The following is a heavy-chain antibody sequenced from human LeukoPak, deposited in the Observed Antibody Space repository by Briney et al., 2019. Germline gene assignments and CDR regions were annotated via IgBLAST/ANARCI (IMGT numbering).Heavy chain of an antibody. CDR3: ARGRETAIFGVVIEYHFDS. Sequence: SETLSFTCTFSGGSISSGKYYWNWIRQPAGKGLEWIGRISTSGSTNYNPSLRSRVTISVDTSKNQFSLKLKSVTAADTAIYSCARGRETAIFGVVIEYHFDSWGQGTLVTVSS. D-gene: IGHD3-3*01. J-gene: IGHJ4*02. CDR2: ISTSGST. V-gene: IGHV4-61*02. CDR1: GGSISSGKYY.